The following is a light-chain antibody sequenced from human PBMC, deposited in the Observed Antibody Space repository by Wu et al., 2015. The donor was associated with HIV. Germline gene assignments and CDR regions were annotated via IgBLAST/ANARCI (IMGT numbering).Light chain of an antibody. V-gene: IGKV3D-20*01. CDR1: QSVSSSY. Sequence: EVVLTQSPGTLSLSPGERATLSCRASQSVSSSYLAWYQQKPGLAPRLLIYDASGRATGIPDRFSGSGSGTDFTLTISRLEPEDFAVYYCQQYGGSLPVTFGGGTKVEIK. J-gene: IGKJ4*01. CDR2: DAS. CDR3: QQYGGSLPVT.